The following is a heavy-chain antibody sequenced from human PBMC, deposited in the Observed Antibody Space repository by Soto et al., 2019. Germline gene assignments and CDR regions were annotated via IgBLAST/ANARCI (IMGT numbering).Heavy chain of an antibody. CDR1: GGSFSGYY. D-gene: IGHD3-3*01. CDR3: ASLRYDFWGGYYTNYYYYGMDV. Sequence: SETLSLTCAVYGGSFSGYYWSWIRQPPGKGLEWIGEINHSGSTNYNPSLKSRVTISVDTSKNQFSLKLSSVTAADTAVYYCASLRYDFWGGYYTNYYYYGMDVWGQGTTVTVSS. J-gene: IGHJ6*02. V-gene: IGHV4-34*01. CDR2: INHSGST.